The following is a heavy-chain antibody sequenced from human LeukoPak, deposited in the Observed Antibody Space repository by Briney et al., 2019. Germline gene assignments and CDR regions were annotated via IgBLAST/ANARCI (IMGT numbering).Heavy chain of an antibody. CDR1: GYTFTSYA. V-gene: IGHV1-3*01. J-gene: IGHJ6*02. CDR2: IYGGNGNT. CDR3: ARDRAPFWRSYYYYYYGMDV. D-gene: IGHD3-16*01. Sequence: VASVTVSCKASGYTFTSYAMHWVRQAPGQRLEWMGWIYGGNGNTKYSQKFQGRVTITRDTSASTAYMELSSLRSEDTAVYYCARDRAPFWRSYYYYYYGMDVWGQGTTVTVSS.